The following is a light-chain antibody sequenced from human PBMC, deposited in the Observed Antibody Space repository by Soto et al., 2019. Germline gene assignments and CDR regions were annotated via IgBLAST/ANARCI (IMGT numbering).Light chain of an antibody. CDR2: KAS. CDR1: QSISYW. V-gene: IGKV1-5*03. J-gene: IGKJ5*01. CDR3: KHYASYPLA. Sequence: DIQMTQSPSTLSASVGDRVTITCRASQSISYWLAWYQQKPGKAPKLLIYKASTLESGVPSRFSGSGSGTEFALTISSLQPDDFATYYCKHYASYPLAFGQGTRLEIE.